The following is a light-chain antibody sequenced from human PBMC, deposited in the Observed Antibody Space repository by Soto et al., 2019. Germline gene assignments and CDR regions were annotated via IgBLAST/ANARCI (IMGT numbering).Light chain of an antibody. CDR2: GAS. Sequence: EIVLTQSPGTLSLSPGERATLSCRASQTVSSSYLACYQQKPGQAPRLLIYGASNRATGIPDRFGGSGSGADFTLTISRLEPEDFAVYYCQQYGSSPRTFGQGTKVDIK. CDR3: QQYGSSPRT. CDR1: QTVSSSY. J-gene: IGKJ1*01. V-gene: IGKV3-20*01.